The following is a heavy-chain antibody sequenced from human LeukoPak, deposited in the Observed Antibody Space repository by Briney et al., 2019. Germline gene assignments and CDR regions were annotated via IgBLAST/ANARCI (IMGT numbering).Heavy chain of an antibody. Sequence: ASVKVSCKASGYAFTDYYIHWVRQAPGQGLEWMGWIAPNTGGTNYAQRFQGRVTMTRDTSINTANMELRSLTSDDTAVYYCARDLPGDGYNSAYDVWGQGTMVTASS. V-gene: IGHV1-2*02. CDR2: IAPNTGGT. J-gene: IGHJ3*01. CDR1: GYAFTDYY. D-gene: IGHD5-24*01. CDR3: ARDLPGDGYNSAYDV.